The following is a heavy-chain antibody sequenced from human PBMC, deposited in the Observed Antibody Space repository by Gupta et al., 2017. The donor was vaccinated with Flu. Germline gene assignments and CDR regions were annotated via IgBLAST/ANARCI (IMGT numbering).Heavy chain of an antibody. CDR3: VKGSNNWLFDH. Sequence: GMHWVRQAPGKGLEWVAVASYDGNFTSYADSVKGRFTISRDNSKSTLFLHMNGLRTEDTAVYHCVKGSNNWLFDHWGHGTLVTVSS. CDR1: G. CDR2: ASYDGNFT. D-gene: IGHD1-20*01. V-gene: IGHV3-30*03. J-gene: IGHJ4*01.